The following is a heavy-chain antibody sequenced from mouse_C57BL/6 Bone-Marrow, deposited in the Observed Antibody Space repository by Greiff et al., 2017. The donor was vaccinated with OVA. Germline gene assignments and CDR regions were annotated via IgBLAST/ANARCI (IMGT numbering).Heavy chain of an antibody. D-gene: IGHD4-1*01. Sequence: EVKVVESGEGLVKPGGSLKLSCAASGFTFSSYAMSWVRQTPEKRLEWVAYISSGGDYIYYADTVKGRFTISRDNARNTLYLQMSSLKSEDTAMYYCTRDGTEGNFDYWGQGTTLTVSS. CDR2: ISSGGDYI. J-gene: IGHJ2*01. V-gene: IGHV5-9-1*02. CDR3: TRDGTEGNFDY. CDR1: GFTFSSYA.